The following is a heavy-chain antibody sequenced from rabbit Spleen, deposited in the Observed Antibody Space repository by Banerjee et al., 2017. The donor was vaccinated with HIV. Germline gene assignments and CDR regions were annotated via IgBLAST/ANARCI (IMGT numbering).Heavy chain of an antibody. D-gene: IGHD1-1*01. CDR3: ARDTSSSFSSYGMDL. V-gene: IGHV1S45*01. CDR2: IFAGSTGTI. Sequence: QERLVESGGGLVKPEGSLKLSCTASGFSFSNKAVMCWVRQAPGKGLEWIGTIFAGSTGTIDYASWAKGRFTISKTSSTTVTLQMTSLTAADTATYFCARDTSSSFSSYGMDLWGQGTLVTVS. CDR1: GFSFSNKAV. J-gene: IGHJ6*01.